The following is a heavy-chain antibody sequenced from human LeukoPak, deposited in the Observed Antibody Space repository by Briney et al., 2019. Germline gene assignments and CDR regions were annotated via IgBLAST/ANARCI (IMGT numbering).Heavy chain of an antibody. V-gene: IGHV3-48*03. D-gene: IGHD2-2*01. CDR3: ARVLLGYCSSTSCYSPVDAFDI. CDR2: ISSSCSTI. CDR1: GFTFSSYE. Sequence: QTAGSLRLSCAASGFTFSSYEMNWVRQAPGKGLEWVSYISSSCSTIYYADSVKGRFTISRDNAKNSLYLQMNSLRAEDTAVYYCARVLLGYCSSTSCYSPVDAFDIWGQGTMVTVSS. J-gene: IGHJ3*02.